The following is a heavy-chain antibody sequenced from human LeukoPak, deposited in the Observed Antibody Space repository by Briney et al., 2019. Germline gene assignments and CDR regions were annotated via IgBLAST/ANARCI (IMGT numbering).Heavy chain of an antibody. V-gene: IGHV3-23*01. CDR3: AKDREDERVVWFGQSYDY. CDR2: ISGSGGST. D-gene: IGHD3-10*01. CDR1: GFTFSHYG. J-gene: IGHJ4*02. Sequence: PGGSLRLSCAASGFTFSHYGMSWVRQAPGKGLEWVSAISGSGGSTYYADSVKGRFTISRDNSKNTLYLQMNSLRAEDTAVYYCAKDREDERVVWFGQSYDYWGQGTLVTVSS.